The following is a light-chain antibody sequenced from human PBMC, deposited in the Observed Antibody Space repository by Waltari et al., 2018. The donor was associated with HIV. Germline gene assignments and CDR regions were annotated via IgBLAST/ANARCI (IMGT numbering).Light chain of an antibody. V-gene: IGLV1-47*02. J-gene: IGLJ2*01. CDR2: SNN. CDR3: AAWDDSLSGYVV. Sequence: QSVLTQPPSASGTPGQRVTISCSGSSSNIGSNYVYWYQQLPGTAPKLLIYSNNQRPSGVPDRFSGSKSGTSASLASSGLRSEDEAYYYCAAWDDSLSGYVVFGGGTKLTVL. CDR1: SSNIGSNY.